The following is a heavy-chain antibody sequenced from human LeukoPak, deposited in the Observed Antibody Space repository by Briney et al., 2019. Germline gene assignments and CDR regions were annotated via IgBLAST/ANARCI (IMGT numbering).Heavy chain of an antibody. D-gene: IGHD3-10*01. V-gene: IGHV6-1*01. J-gene: IGHJ6*03. CDR1: GDSVSSYSAA. CDR2: TYYRSKWYN. CDR3: ARGLGVRGVIYYYYMDV. Sequence: SRTPELTCAISGDSVSSYSAAWNWIRQSPSRGLEWLGRTYYRSKWYNDYAVSVKSRITINPDTSKNQFSLQLTSVTPEDTAVYYCARGLGVRGVIYYYYMDVWGKGTTLTISS.